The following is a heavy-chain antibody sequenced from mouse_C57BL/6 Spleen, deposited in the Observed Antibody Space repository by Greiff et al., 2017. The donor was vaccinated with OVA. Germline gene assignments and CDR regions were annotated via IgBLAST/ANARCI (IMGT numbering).Heavy chain of an antibody. CDR1: GYTFTSYG. D-gene: IGHD1-1*01. CDR3: ARGNYYGSYWYFDV. J-gene: IGHJ1*03. CDR2: IYPRSGNT. V-gene: IGHV1-81*01. Sequence: QVQLQQSGAELARPGASVKLSCKASGYTFTSYGISWVKQRTGQGLEWIGEIYPRSGNTYYNEKFKGKATLTADKSSSTAYMELRSLTSEDSAVYVCARGNYYGSYWYFDVWGTGTTVTVSS.